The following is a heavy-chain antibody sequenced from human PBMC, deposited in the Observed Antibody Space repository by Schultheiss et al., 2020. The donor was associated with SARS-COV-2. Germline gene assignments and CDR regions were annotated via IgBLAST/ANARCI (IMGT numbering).Heavy chain of an antibody. Sequence: GESLKISCAASGFTFSSYGMNWVRQAPGKGLEWVAVISYDGSNKYYADSVKGRFTISRDNSKDTLYLQMNSLRAEDTAVYYCAAMANFDYWGQGTLVTVSS. CDR1: GFTFSSYG. V-gene: IGHV3-30*03. CDR3: AAMANFDY. J-gene: IGHJ4*02. D-gene: IGHD5-18*01. CDR2: ISYDGSNK.